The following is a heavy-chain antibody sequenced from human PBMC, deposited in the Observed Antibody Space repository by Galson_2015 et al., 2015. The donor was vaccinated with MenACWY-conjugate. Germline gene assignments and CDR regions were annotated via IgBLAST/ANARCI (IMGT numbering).Heavy chain of an antibody. D-gene: IGHD4-23*01. CDR2: INEDGSDK. CDR1: GFRFSSQW. Sequence: SLRLSCAASGFRFSSQWLSWVRQAPGKGPECVASINEDGSDKSYMDSVKGRFTISRDNAQNSLSLQMNSLSVEDTAVCYCARGGNWGHGTLVTVSS. J-gene: IGHJ4*01. CDR3: ARGGN. V-gene: IGHV3-7*03.